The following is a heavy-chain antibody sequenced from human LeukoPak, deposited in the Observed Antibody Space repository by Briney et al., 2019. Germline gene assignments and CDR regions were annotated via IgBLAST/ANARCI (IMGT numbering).Heavy chain of an antibody. CDR2: TYTAGST. CDR3: VRGPSGNPSDS. D-gene: IGHD1-26*01. J-gene: IGHJ5*01. Sequence: GGSLRLSCAASGFSVSGYYMSWVRQAPEKGLEWVSVTYTAGSTNYADSVKGRFTVSRDNSKNTLFLQMNSPRDEDTAVYYCVRGPSGNPSDSWGQGTLVTVSS. CDR1: GFSVSGYY. V-gene: IGHV3-66*01.